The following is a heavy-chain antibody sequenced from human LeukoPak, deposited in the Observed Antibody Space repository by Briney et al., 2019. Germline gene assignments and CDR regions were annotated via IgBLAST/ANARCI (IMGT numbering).Heavy chain of an antibody. V-gene: IGHV3-15*01. CDR3: TTDRGSVLLGFGELHYGMDV. Sequence: GGSLRLSCAASGFTFSNARMSWLRHAPGQGLEWVSCIKSKTDGGPRRYAAPAKRRFTISRDDSKNALYLQMNSLKTEDTAVYYCTTDRGSVLLGFGELHYGMDVWGKGTTVTVSS. CDR1: GFTFSNAR. CDR2: IKSKTDGGPR. J-gene: IGHJ6*04. D-gene: IGHD3-10*01.